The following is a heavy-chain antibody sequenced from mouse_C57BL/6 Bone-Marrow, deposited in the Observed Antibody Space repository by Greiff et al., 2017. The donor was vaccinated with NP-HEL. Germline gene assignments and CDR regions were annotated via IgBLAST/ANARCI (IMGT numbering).Heavy chain of an antibody. V-gene: IGHV1-42*01. CDR3: ASKGFAY. Sequence: EVKLVESGPELVKPGASVKISCKASGYSFTGYYMNWVKQSPEKSLEWIGEINPSTGGTTYNQKFKAKATLTVDKSSSTAYMQLKSLTSEDSAVYYCASKGFAYWGQGTLVTVSA. CDR1: GYSFTGYY. D-gene: IGHD1-3*01. CDR2: INPSTGGT. J-gene: IGHJ3*01.